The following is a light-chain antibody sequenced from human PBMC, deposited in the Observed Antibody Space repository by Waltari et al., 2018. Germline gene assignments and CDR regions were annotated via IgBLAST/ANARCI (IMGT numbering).Light chain of an antibody. V-gene: IGLV1-44*01. J-gene: IGLJ2*01. Sequence: QSVLTQPPSASATPGQRVTLSCSGSTSNIGSNTVNWYQQLPGTAPKLLIYNNNQRPSGVPDRVSGSKSGTSASLAISGLQSEDEAVYYCAAWDDSLNGLVFGGGTTLTVL. CDR1: TSNIGSNT. CDR3: AAWDDSLNGLV. CDR2: NNN.